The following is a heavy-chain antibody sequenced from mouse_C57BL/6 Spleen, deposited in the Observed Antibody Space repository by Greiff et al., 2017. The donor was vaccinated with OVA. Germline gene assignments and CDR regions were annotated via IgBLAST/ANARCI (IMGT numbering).Heavy chain of an antibody. CDR1: GYAFSSYW. CDR3: ARGTMVTTGDFDY. D-gene: IGHD2-2*01. Sequence: VQLVESGAELVKPGASVKISCKASGYAFSSYWMNWVKQRPGKGLEWIGQIYPGDGDTNYNGKFKGKATLTADKSSSTAYMQLSSLTSEDSAVYFCARGTMVTTGDFDYWGQGTTLTVSS. J-gene: IGHJ2*01. CDR2: IYPGDGDT. V-gene: IGHV1-80*01.